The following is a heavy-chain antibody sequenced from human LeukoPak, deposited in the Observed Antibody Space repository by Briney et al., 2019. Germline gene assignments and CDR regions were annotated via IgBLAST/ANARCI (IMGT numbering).Heavy chain of an antibody. CDR2: IYYSGST. D-gene: IGHD2-15*01. J-gene: IGHJ4*02. CDR1: GGSISSYY. CDR3: ARGPGVAATSYYFDY. V-gene: IGHV4-59*01. Sequence: PSAPLSLTCTVSGGSISSYYWSWIRQPPGKGLEWIGYIYYSGSTNYNPSLKSRVTISVDTSKNQFSLKLSSVTAADTAVYYCARGPGVAATSYYFDYWGQGTLVTVSS.